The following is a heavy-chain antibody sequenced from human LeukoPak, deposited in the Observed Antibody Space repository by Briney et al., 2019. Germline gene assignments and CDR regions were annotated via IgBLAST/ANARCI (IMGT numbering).Heavy chain of an antibody. D-gene: IGHD3-10*01. Sequence: GASVKVSCKASGYTFTSYYMHWVRQAPGQGLEWMGIINPSGGSTSYAQKLQGRVTMTRDTSTSTVYMELSSLRSEDTAVYYCAKDRVARAHRLGWFDYWGQGTLVTVSS. CDR2: INPSGGST. J-gene: IGHJ4*02. V-gene: IGHV1-46*01. CDR3: AKDRVARAHRLGWFDY. CDR1: GYTFTSYY.